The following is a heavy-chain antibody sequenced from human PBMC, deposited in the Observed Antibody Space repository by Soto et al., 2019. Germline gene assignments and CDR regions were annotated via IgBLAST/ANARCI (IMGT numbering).Heavy chain of an antibody. CDR1: GGSFSGYY. V-gene: IGHV4-34*01. CDR3: ARYGSGSYYTPPYYYYYYMDV. D-gene: IGHD3-10*01. J-gene: IGHJ6*03. Sequence: PSETLSLTCAVYGGSFSGYYWSWIRQPPGKGLEWIGEINHSGSTNYNPSLKSRVTISVDTSKNQCSLKLSSVTAADTAVYYCARYGSGSYYTPPYYYYYYMDVWGKGTTVTVSS. CDR2: INHSGST.